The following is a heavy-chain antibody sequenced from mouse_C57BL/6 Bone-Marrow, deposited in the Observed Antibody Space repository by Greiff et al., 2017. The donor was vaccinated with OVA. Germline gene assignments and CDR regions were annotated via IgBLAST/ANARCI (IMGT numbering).Heavy chain of an antibody. CDR2: IRSKSSNYAT. J-gene: IGHJ3*01. D-gene: IGHD1-1*01. V-gene: IGHV10-3*01. CDR1: GFTFNTYA. CDR3: VRDGYYGSSYGFAY. Sequence: EVMLVESGGGLVQPKGSLKLSCAASGFTFNTYAMHWVRQAPGKGLEWVARIRSKSSNYATYYADSVKDRFTISRDDSQSMLYLQMNNLKTEDTAMYYCVRDGYYGSSYGFAYWGQGTLVTVSA.